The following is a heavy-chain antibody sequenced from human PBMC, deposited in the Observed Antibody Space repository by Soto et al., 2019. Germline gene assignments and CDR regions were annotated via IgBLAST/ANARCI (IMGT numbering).Heavy chain of an antibody. V-gene: IGHV3-48*04. J-gene: IGHJ3*02. CDR2: ISSSSSTI. CDR1: GFTFSSYS. Sequence: GGSLRLSCAASGFTFSSYSMNWVRQAPGKGLEWVSYISSSSSTIYYADSVKGRFTISRDNAKNSLYLQMNSLRAEDTAVYYCARGGYYYGSGSYDAFDIWGQGTMVTVSS. D-gene: IGHD3-10*01. CDR3: ARGGYYYGSGSYDAFDI.